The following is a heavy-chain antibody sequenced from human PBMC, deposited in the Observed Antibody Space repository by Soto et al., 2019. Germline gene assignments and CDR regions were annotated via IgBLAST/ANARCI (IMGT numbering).Heavy chain of an antibody. D-gene: IGHD3-22*01. J-gene: IGHJ6*02. CDR1: GFTFSSYA. V-gene: IGHV3-23*01. CDR2: ISGSGGST. CDR3: AKAGPYYYDSSGYYYLVYYGMDV. Sequence: VGSLRLSCAASGFTFSSYAMSWVRQAPGKGLEWVSAISGSGGSTYYADSVKGRFTISRDNSKNTLYLQMNSLRAEDTAVYYCAKAGPYYYDSSGYYYLVYYGMDVWGQGTTVTVSS.